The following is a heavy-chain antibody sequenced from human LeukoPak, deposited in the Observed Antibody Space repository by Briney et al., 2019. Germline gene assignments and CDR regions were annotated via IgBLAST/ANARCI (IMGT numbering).Heavy chain of an antibody. D-gene: IGHD2-2*02. CDR2: IYYSGST. CDR3: ARYCSSTNCYKGAFDP. V-gene: IGHV4-31*03. Sequence: PSETLSLTCTVSGGSISSGGYYWSWIRQHPGKGLEWIGYIYYSGSTYSNPSLKSRVTISVDTSKNQFSLNLSSVTAADTAVYYCARYCSSTNCYKGAFDPWGQGTLVTVSS. CDR1: GGSISSGGYY. J-gene: IGHJ5*02.